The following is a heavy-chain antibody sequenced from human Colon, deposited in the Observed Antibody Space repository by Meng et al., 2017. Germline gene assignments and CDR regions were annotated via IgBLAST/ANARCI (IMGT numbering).Heavy chain of an antibody. Sequence: ASGPGLVNPSGTLSLTCVVSGGSLISSNWWTWFRQAPGKGLEWIGEIYRSGSTNYNPSLKSRVTISIDTSKNEFSLKLTSVTAADTALYYCARRVQYSSGYYYFDFWGQGTLVTVSS. CDR2: IYRSGST. CDR3: ARRVQYSSGYYYFDF. V-gene: IGHV4-4*02. J-gene: IGHJ4*02. D-gene: IGHD3-22*01. CDR1: GGSLISSNW.